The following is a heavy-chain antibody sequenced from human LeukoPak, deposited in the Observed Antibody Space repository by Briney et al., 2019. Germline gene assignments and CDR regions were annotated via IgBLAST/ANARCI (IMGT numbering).Heavy chain of an antibody. J-gene: IGHJ5*02. D-gene: IGHD3-3*01. Sequence: SETLSLTCTVSGGSLSSSSYYWGWIRQPPGKGLEWIGSIYYSGSTYYNPSLKSRVTISVDTSKNQFSLKLSSVTAADTAVYYCARDRPDDFWSGYPTPYNWFDPWGQGTLVTVSS. CDR1: GGSLSSSSYY. V-gene: IGHV4-39*07. CDR2: IYYSGST. CDR3: ARDRPDDFWSGYPTPYNWFDP.